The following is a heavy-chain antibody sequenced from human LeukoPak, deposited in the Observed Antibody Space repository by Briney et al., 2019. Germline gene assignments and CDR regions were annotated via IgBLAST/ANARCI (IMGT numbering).Heavy chain of an antibody. CDR1: GFTFDGYA. J-gene: IGHJ5*02. CDR3: AKAADSSGYGGNWFDP. CDR2: ISWNSGSI. V-gene: IGHV3-9*01. D-gene: IGHD3-22*01. Sequence: GRSLRLSCAASGFTFDGYAMHWVRQAPGKGLEWVSGISWNSGSIGYADSVKGRFTISRDNAKNSLYLQMNSLRAEDTALYYCAKAADSSGYGGNWFDPWGQGTLVTVSS.